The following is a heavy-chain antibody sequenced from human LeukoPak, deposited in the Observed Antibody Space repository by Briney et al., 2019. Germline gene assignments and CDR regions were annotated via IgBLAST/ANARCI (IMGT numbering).Heavy chain of an antibody. Sequence: ASVKVSCKASGYTFTSYGISWVRQAPGQGLEWMGWISAYNGNTSYAQKLQGRVTMTTDTSTSTAYMELRSLRSDDTAVYYCARDSDYVWGSYRYTEVCDYWGQGTLVTVSS. J-gene: IGHJ4*02. D-gene: IGHD3-16*02. V-gene: IGHV1-18*01. CDR2: ISAYNGNT. CDR1: GYTFTSYG. CDR3: ARDSDYVWGSYRYTEVCDY.